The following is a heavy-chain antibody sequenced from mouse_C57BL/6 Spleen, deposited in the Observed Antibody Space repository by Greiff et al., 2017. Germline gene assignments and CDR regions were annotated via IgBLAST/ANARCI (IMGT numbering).Heavy chain of an antibody. V-gene: IGHV2-6*01. D-gene: IGHD1-1*01. CDR2: IWGVGST. Sequence: VQRVESGPGLVAPSQSLSITCTVSGFSLTSYGVDWVRQSPGKGLEWLGVIWGVGSTNYNSALKSRLSISKDNSKSQVFLKMNSLQTDDTSMYYCASSDYYGSSYPFAYWGQGTLVTVSA. CDR3: ASSDYYGSSYPFAY. J-gene: IGHJ3*01. CDR1: GFSLTSYG.